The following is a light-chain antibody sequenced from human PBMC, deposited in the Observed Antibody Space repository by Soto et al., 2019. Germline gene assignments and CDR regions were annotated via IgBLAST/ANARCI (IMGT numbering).Light chain of an antibody. V-gene: IGKV1-5*01. CDR1: QSITYW. CDR3: QQYHSFSFT. CDR2: DVF. J-gene: IGKJ2*01. Sequence: DIPMTQSPSSLSASVGDRVTITCRASQSITYWLAWYQQKPGRAPKLLIYDVFNLQSGVPSRFSGSGSGTEFTLTISSLQPDASATYYCQQYHSFSFTFGQGTKLEIK.